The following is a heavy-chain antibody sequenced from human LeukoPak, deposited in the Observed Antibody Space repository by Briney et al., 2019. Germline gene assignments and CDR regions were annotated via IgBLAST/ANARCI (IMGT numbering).Heavy chain of an antibody. Sequence: PGGSLRLSCAASGFTFSSYAMHWVRQAPGKGLEWVAVISYDGSNKYYADSVKGRFTISRDNSKNTLYLQMNSLRAEDTAVYYCARDGSRGGSGPDGMDVWGQGTTVTVSS. V-gene: IGHV3-30-3*01. CDR1: GFTFSSYA. CDR3: ARDGSRGGSGPDGMDV. D-gene: IGHD3-10*01. CDR2: ISYDGSNK. J-gene: IGHJ6*02.